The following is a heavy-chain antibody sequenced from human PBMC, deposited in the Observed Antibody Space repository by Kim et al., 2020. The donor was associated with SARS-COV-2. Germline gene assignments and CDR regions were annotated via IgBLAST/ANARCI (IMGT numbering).Heavy chain of an antibody. Sequence: GGSLRLSCAASGFTFGEFAMHWVRQAPGKGLEWVSSISYNSAIINYADSVKGRFTISRDNAKNSLFLQMDSLTTEDTALYYCAKDITDGYTYGYEFGWGQGTLVTVTS. CDR1: GFTFGEFA. V-gene: IGHV3-9*01. CDR2: ISYNSAII. J-gene: IGHJ4*01. CDR3: AKDITDGYTYGYEFG. D-gene: IGHD5-18*01.